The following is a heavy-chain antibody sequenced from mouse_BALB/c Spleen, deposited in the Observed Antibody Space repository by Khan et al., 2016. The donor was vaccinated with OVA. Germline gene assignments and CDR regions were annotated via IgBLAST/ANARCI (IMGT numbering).Heavy chain of an antibody. CDR2: ISYSGST. J-gene: IGHJ2*01. V-gene: IGHV3-2*02. CDR1: GYSITSGYA. Sequence: VQLKESGPGLVKPSQSLSLTCTVTGYSITSGYAWNWIRQFPGNKLEWMGYISYSGSTSYNPSLKSRISITRDTSKNQFFLQLNSVTTEDTATYYCARGNYYGYYVDYWGQGTTLTVAS. CDR3: ARGNYYGYYVDY. D-gene: IGHD1-1*01.